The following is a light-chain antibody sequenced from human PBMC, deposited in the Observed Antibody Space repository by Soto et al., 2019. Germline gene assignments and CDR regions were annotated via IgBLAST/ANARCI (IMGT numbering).Light chain of an antibody. CDR3: QQYTGPPTT. J-gene: IGKJ5*01. Sequence: LTQSPDTLSLSQGERATVSCRASQTVSSKYLAWCQQRPGQAPRLLIYGASTRAAGIPDRFSGSGSGTDFTLTITRLEPEDSAVYCCQQYTGPPTTFGQGTRLEIK. CDR2: GAS. V-gene: IGKV3-20*01. CDR1: QTVSSKY.